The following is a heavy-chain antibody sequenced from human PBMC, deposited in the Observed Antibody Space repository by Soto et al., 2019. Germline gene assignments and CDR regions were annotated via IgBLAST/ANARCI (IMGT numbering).Heavy chain of an antibody. V-gene: IGHV4-31*03. CDR3: ATTARIYDSSGYSMDY. CDR1: GGSISSGGYY. CDR2: IYYSGST. J-gene: IGHJ4*02. Sequence: SETLSLTCTVSGGSISSGGYYWSWIRQHPGKGLEWIGYIYYSGSTYYNPSLKSRVTISVDTSKNQFSLKLSSVTAADTAVYYXATTARIYDSSGYSMDYWGQGTLVTVSS. D-gene: IGHD3-22*01.